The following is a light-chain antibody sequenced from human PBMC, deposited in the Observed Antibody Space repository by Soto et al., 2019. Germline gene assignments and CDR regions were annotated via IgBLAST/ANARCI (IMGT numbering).Light chain of an antibody. CDR3: CSYAGSYTLV. CDR2: DVN. V-gene: IGLV2-11*01. J-gene: IGLJ2*01. CDR1: SSDVGGYHS. Sequence: QSALTQPPSASGSPGQSVTISCTGTSSDVGGYHSVSWYQQHPGKAPKLMIYDVNKRPSGVPDRFSGSKSGNTASLTISGLQTEDEADYYCCSYAGSYTLVFGGGTKVTVL.